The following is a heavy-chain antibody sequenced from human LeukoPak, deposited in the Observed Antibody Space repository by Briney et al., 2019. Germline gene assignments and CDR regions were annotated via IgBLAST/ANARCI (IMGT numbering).Heavy chain of an antibody. V-gene: IGHV4-39*01. D-gene: IGHD1-26*01. Sequence: SETLSLTCIVSGGAISSGSYYWGWIRQPPGKGLEWIGSIYYSGSTYYNPSLKSRVTISVDTSKNQFSLKLSSVTAADTAVYYCARLLGKWELFGGLFDYWGQGTLVTVSS. CDR2: IYYSGST. CDR3: ARLLGKWELFGGLFDY. J-gene: IGHJ4*02. CDR1: GGAISSGSYY.